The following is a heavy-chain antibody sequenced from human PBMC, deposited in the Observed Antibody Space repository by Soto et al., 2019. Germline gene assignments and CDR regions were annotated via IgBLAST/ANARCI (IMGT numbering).Heavy chain of an antibody. CDR3: TRVWAAADYYYYYGMDV. CDR1: GVPFSGSA. J-gene: IGHJ6*02. V-gene: IGHV3-73*01. D-gene: IGHD6-13*01. Sequence: EGALRRYCAASGVPFSGSAMHWVRQASGKGLEWVGRIRSKANSYATAYAASVKGRFTISRDDSKNTAYLQMNSLKTEDTAVYYCTRVWAAADYYYYYGMDVWGQGTTVTVSS. CDR2: IRSKANSYAT.